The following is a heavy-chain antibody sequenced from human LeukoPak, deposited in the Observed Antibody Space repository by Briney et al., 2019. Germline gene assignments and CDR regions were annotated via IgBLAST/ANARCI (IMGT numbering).Heavy chain of an antibody. J-gene: IGHJ3*02. CDR3: ASGGNSGFSAFDI. Sequence: SSETLSLTCAVSGGSISSGGYSWSWIRQPSGKGLEWIGYIYHSGSTYYNPSLKSRVTISVDRSKSQFSLKLSSVTAADTAVYYCASGGNSGFSAFDIWGQGTMVTVSS. CDR2: IYHSGST. D-gene: IGHD4-23*01. CDR1: GGSISSGGYS. V-gene: IGHV4-30-2*01.